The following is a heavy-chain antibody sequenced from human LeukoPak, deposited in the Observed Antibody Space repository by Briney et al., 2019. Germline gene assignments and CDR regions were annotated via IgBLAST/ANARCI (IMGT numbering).Heavy chain of an antibody. CDR2: ITPIFGTA. Sequence: SVKVSCKASGGTFSSYAISWVRQAPGQGLEWMGGITPIFGTANYAQKFQGRVTITADESTSTAYMELSSLRSEDTAVYYCARENGYSYGPTNTLFDYWGQGTLVTVSS. J-gene: IGHJ4*02. CDR1: GGTFSSYA. D-gene: IGHD5-18*01. CDR3: ARENGYSYGPTNTLFDY. V-gene: IGHV1-69*13.